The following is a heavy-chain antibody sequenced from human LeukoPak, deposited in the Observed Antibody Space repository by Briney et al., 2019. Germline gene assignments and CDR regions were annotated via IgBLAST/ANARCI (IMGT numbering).Heavy chain of an antibody. Sequence: ASVNVSCKTSGYTFSIFGITWVRQAPGQGLEWVGWISAYSGNTNYGQILQDRVTMTTDTSTSTAYMELKSLRSDDTAVYYCARTSQSYELLSGSDLGYWGQGTLVTVSS. D-gene: IGHD3/OR15-3a*01. J-gene: IGHJ4*02. CDR2: ISAYSGNT. CDR3: ARTSQSYELLSGSDLGY. CDR1: GYTFSIFG. V-gene: IGHV1-18*01.